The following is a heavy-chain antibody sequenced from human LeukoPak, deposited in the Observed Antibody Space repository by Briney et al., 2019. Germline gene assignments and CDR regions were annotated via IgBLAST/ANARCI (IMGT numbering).Heavy chain of an antibody. D-gene: IGHD3-22*01. CDR1: GGSISSGSYY. CDR3: ARDPDYYDSSGYYYSSDY. Sequence: SETLSLTCTVSGGSISSGSYYWSWIRQPAGKGLEWIGRIYTSGSTKYNPSLKSRVTISVDTSKNQFSLKLSSVTAADTAVYYCARDPDYYDSSGYYYSSDYWGQGTLVTVSS. CDR2: IYTSGST. J-gene: IGHJ4*02. V-gene: IGHV4-61*02.